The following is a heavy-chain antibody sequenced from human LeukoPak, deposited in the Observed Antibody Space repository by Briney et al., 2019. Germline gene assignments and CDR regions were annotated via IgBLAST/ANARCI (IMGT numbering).Heavy chain of an antibody. Sequence: PGGSLRLSCAASGFTFSTYGMHWVRQAPGKGLEWMTFIQAGGDEKYYAESVKGRFTISRDNAKNTLYLQMNSLRAEDTAVYYCARGPPYYDSSGYYCGGTAFDIWGQGTMVTVSS. D-gene: IGHD3-22*01. CDR1: GFTFSTYG. J-gene: IGHJ3*02. CDR3: ARGPPYYDSSGYYCGGTAFDI. V-gene: IGHV3-30*02. CDR2: IQAGGDEK.